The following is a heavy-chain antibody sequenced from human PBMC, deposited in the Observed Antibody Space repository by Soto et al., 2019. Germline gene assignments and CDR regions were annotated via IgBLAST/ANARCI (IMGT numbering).Heavy chain of an antibody. CDR3: ARDANGFGVEVWYFDL. V-gene: IGHV1-69*01. D-gene: IGHD3-10*01. CDR2: IIPIFGTA. Sequence: QVQLVQSGAEVQKPGSSVKVSCKASGGTFSSYAISWVRQAPGQGLEWMGGIIPIFGTANYAQKFQGRVTITADESTSTAYMELSSLRSDDTAVYYCARDANGFGVEVWYFDLWGRGTLVTVSS. CDR1: GGTFSSYA. J-gene: IGHJ2*01.